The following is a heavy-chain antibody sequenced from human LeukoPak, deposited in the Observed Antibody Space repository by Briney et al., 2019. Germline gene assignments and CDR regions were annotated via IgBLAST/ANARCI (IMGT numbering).Heavy chain of an antibody. V-gene: IGHV3-30*18. CDR1: GFTFSSYG. CDR3: AKGAXYGVXDY. CDR2: ISYDGSNK. Sequence: GGSLRLSCAASGFTFSSYGMHWVRQAPVKGLEWVAVISYDGSNKYYADSVKGRFTISRDNSKNTLYLQMNSLRAEDTAVYYCAKGAXYGVXDYWGQGTLVTVS. J-gene: IGHJ4*02. D-gene: IGHD2-8*01.